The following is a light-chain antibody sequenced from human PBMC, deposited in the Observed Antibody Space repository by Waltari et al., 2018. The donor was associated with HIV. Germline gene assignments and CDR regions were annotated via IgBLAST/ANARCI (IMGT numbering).Light chain of an antibody. CDR1: RSTIGDFNF. CDR3: GSYAGSINFVV. J-gene: IGLJ2*01. Sequence: QSALTQPPSASGSPGQSVTIPCTATRSTIGDFNFVSWYQHHPGKAPKLMIYKITKRPSWVPNRFAGSKSGNTASLTVSDLQADDEADYYCGSYAGSINFVVFGGGTKLTVL. CDR2: KIT. V-gene: IGLV2-8*01.